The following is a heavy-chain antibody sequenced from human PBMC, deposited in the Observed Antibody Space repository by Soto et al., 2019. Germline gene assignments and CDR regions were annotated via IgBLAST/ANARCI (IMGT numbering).Heavy chain of an antibody. D-gene: IGHD6-13*01. V-gene: IGHV3-9*01. CDR2: ILASGDV. CDR3: AKDVGQQLVLNYGMDV. J-gene: IGHJ6*02. Sequence: GGSLRLSGATSGFTLRDFAMYWVRQVPGGGLEWVSGILASGDVGYVDSVRGRFTMSRDVAKSSLHLQMNSLRGEDTAVYYCAKDVGQQLVLNYGMDVWGQGTTVTVSS. CDR1: GFTLRDFA.